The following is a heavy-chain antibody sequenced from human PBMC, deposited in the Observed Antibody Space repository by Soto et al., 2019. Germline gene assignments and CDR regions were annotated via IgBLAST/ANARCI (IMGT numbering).Heavy chain of an antibody. CDR1: GLSVTANY. CDR2: IYRGGGT. CDR3: ARRDDSETFDI. D-gene: IGHD5-18*01. Sequence: EVQLVESGGGLIQPGGSLRIICAASGLSVTANYMTWVRQAPGKGLEWLSIIYRGGGTYYADSLKGRAIISRDGSRNMVFLQMNSLTAEDAGVYYCARRDDSETFDIWGRGTAVNVSS. V-gene: IGHV3-53*01. J-gene: IGHJ3*02.